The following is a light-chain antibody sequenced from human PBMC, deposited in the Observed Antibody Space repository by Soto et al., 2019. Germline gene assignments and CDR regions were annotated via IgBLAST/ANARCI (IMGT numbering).Light chain of an antibody. CDR2: RNN. Sequence: QSVVTQPPSASGTPGQRVTISCSGSSSHIGGYYVYWYQQLLGTAPKLLIYRNNQRPSGVPERFSGSKSGTSASQAISGLRSEDEADYYCAVWDDSLSGRVFGGGTKLTVL. J-gene: IGLJ2*01. CDR3: AVWDDSLSGRV. CDR1: SSHIGGYY. V-gene: IGLV1-47*01.